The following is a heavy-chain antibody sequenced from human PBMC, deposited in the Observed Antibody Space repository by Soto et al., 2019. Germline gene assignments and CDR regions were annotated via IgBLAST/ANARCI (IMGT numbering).Heavy chain of an antibody. CDR3: ARGSRGYDILTGYYTVLPEFGWFDP. D-gene: IGHD3-9*01. Sequence: GGSLRLSCAASGFTFSSYAMHWVRQAPGKGLEYVSAISSNGGSTYYANSVKGRFTISRDNSKNTLYLQMGSLRAEDMAVYYCARGSRGYDILTGYYTVLPEFGWFDPWGQGTLVTVSS. CDR2: ISSNGGST. V-gene: IGHV3-64*01. CDR1: GFTFSSYA. J-gene: IGHJ5*02.